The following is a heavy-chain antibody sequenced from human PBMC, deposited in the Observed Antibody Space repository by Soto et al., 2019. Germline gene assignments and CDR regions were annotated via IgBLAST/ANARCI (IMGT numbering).Heavy chain of an antibody. CDR2: ISSGGSFK. V-gene: IGHV3-21*01. CDR3: ARDPPTGTTLDWVDS. D-gene: IGHD1-7*01. Sequence: PGGSLRLSCAASGFSFSSDSMGWVRQAPGKGLEWVSSISSGGSFKNYADSVKGRFTISRDNSKNSLYLQMNSLKDEDTAVYYCARDPPTGTTLDWVDSWGQGTLVTVSS. J-gene: IGHJ5*01. CDR1: GFSFSSDS.